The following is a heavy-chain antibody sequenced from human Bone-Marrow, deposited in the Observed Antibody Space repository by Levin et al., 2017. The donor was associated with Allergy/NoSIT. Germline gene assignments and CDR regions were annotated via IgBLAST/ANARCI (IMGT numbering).Heavy chain of an antibody. D-gene: IGHD6-6*01. Sequence: QSGPTLVKPTQTLTLTCTFSGFSLSTSGVAVGWIRQSPGKALEWLALIYWDDDKRYSPSLNNRPTITKDTSKNQVVLTSTNMDPVDTATYFCAHRHWGFGTSSQYFDYWGQGTLVTVSS. CDR3: AHRHWGFGTSSQYFDY. CDR1: GFSLSTSGVA. V-gene: IGHV2-5*02. CDR2: IYWDDDK. J-gene: IGHJ4*02.